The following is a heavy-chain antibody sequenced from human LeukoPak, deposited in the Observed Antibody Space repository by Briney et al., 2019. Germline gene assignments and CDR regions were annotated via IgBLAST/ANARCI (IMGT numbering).Heavy chain of an antibody. J-gene: IGHJ4*02. CDR2: MSYDGRNE. Sequence: GGSLRLSCAGSGFTFSSYAMHWVRQAPGKGLEWVAFMSYDGRNEYYGDSVKGRFTISRDNSKNTLYLQMNFLRADDTAVYFCVGAPTSSYKGNYDYWGQGTLVTVSS. CDR3: VGAPTSSYKGNYDY. V-gene: IGHV3-30*04. CDR1: GFTFSSYA. D-gene: IGHD2-2*02.